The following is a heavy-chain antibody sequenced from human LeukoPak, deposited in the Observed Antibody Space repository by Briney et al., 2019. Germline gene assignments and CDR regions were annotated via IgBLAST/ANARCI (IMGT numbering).Heavy chain of an antibody. D-gene: IGHD2-21*01. CDR1: GGSISSYY. CDR2: IYTSGST. V-gene: IGHV4-4*07. J-gene: IGHJ6*03. CDR3: AREIRPLGFHYMDV. Sequence: SETLSFICTVSGGSISSYYWSWIRQPAGKGLEWIGRIYTSGSTNYNPSLKSRVTMSVDTSKNQFSLKLSSVTAADTAVYYCAREIRPLGFHYMDVWGKGTTVTVSS.